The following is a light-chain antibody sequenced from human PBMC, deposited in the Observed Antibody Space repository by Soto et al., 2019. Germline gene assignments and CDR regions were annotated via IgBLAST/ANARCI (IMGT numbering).Light chain of an antibody. V-gene: IGKV1-5*01. Sequence: DIQMTQSPSALSASVGDRVTITCRTSQSISRWLAWYQQKPGKAPRLLIYDASYLERGVPSRFSGSGSGTDFTLTISDLQTDDLGTYYCQQYNNFWTFGPGTKVEI. CDR3: QQYNNFWT. CDR2: DAS. CDR1: QSISRW. J-gene: IGKJ1*01.